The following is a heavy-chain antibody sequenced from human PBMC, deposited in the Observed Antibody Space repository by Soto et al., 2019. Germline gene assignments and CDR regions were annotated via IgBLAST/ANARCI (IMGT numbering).Heavy chain of an antibody. CDR1: GYTLTELS. D-gene: IGHD3-3*01. V-gene: IGHV1-24*01. CDR3: ATDSITIFGVVTSPMLDAFDI. CDR2: FDPEDGET. J-gene: IGHJ3*02. Sequence: QVQLVQSGAEVKKPGASVKVSCKVSGYTLTELSMHWVRQAPGKGLEWMGGFDPEDGETIYAQKFQGRVTMTEDTSTDTAYMELSSLRSGDTAVYYCATDSITIFGVVTSPMLDAFDIWGQGTMVTVSS.